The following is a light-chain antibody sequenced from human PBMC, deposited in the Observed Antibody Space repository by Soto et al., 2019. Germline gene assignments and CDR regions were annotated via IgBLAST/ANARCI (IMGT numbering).Light chain of an antibody. J-gene: IGKJ4*01. CDR2: GAS. CDR1: QSISSN. CDR3: QQFDNWPLT. V-gene: IGKV3-15*01. Sequence: EVVMTQSPATLSVSPGERATLSCRASQSISSNVAWYQRKPGQAPRLLIYGASTRATGIPARFSGSGSGAEFTLTISSLQSEDFAIYCCQQFDNWPLTFGGGTKVEI.